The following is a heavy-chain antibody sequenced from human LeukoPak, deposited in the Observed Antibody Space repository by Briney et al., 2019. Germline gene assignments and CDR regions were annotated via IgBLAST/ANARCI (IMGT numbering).Heavy chain of an antibody. J-gene: IGHJ3*02. CDR2: IYPGDSDT. CDR3: ARISCRRAPCYPSRGDFDI. Sequence: GGSLKISCKGSGYSFKSHWVGWVRQMPGKGLEWMGIIYPGDSDTKYSPSLQGQVTISGDKSISTAYLQWSSLKASDTAMYFCARISCRRAPCYPSRGDFDIWGQGTMVTVSS. CDR1: GYSFKSHW. D-gene: IGHD2-15*01. V-gene: IGHV5-51*01.